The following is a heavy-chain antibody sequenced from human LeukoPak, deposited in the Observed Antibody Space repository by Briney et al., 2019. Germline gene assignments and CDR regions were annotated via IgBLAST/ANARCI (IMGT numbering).Heavy chain of an antibody. V-gene: IGHV4-59*01. Sequence: SETLSLTCTVSGRSISRDYWSWIGQPPGKGLEWIGYIYYSGSTNYNPSLKSRVTISVDTSKNQFSLKLSSLTAADTAVNSCACITDGDYYSYYMYVWGKGTTVTVSS. CDR3: ACITDGDYYSYYMYV. CDR1: GRSISRDY. D-gene: IGHD3-3*01. CDR2: IYYSGST. J-gene: IGHJ6*03.